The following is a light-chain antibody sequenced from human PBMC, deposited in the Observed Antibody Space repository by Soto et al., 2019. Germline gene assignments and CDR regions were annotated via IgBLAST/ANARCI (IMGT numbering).Light chain of an antibody. CDR3: NSHASSGINV. CDR2: NVN. Sequence: QSALTQPASVSGSPGQSITISCIGTSSDVGAYDFVSWYQQHPGKAPKLMIYNVNNRPSGVSNRFSGSKSGNTASLTISGLQAEDEADYYCNSHASSGINVFGTGTKLTVL. CDR1: SSDVGAYDF. J-gene: IGLJ1*01. V-gene: IGLV2-14*03.